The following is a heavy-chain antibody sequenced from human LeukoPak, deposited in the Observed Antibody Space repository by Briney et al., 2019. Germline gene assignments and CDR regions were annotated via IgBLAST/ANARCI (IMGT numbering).Heavy chain of an antibody. D-gene: IGHD2-21*01. CDR2: IQNDASTE. CDR1: GFIFSHYG. J-gene: IGHJ4*02. Sequence: GRSLRLSCAASGFIFSHYGMHWVRQAPGKGLEWVAVIQNDASTENFADSVKGRFTISRDNSKNTVFLQTNSLRVEDTAVYYCARELSQIVWGGLDYGGQGTLVSVSS. V-gene: IGHV3-33*05. CDR3: ARELSQIVWGGLDY.